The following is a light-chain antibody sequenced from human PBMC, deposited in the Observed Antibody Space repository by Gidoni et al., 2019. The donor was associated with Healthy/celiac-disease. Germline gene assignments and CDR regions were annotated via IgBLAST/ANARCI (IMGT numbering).Light chain of an antibody. J-gene: IGLJ2*01. CDR1: KLGDKY. CDR3: QAWDSSTGWVV. V-gene: IGLV3-1*01. CDR2: QDS. Sequence: SSELTQPPSVSVSPGQTASITCSGDKLGDKYACWYQQKPGQSPVLVIYQDSKRPSGIPERFSGSNSGNTATLTISGTQAMDEADYYCQAWDSSTGWVVFGGGTKLTVL.